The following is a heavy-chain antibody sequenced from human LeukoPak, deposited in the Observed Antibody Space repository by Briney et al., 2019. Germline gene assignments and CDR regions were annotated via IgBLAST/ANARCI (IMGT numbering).Heavy chain of an antibody. CDR2: IYYSGST. V-gene: IGHV4-31*03. J-gene: IGHJ4*02. Sequence: SQTLSLTCSVSGGSIKGGGFFWNWVRQHPGKGLEWIGHIYYSGSTSYNPSVKSRVTISVDTSKNQFSLKLSSVTAADTAVYYCARQRDGYMHEGLSIWGQGTLVTVSS. D-gene: IGHD5-24*01. CDR1: GGSIKGGGFF. CDR3: ARQRDGYMHEGLSI.